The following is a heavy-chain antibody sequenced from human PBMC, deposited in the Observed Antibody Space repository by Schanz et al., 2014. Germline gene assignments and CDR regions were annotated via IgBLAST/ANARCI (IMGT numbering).Heavy chain of an antibody. CDR2: ISYDGSSK. J-gene: IGHJ3*01. D-gene: IGHD2-2*01. CDR3: ASSRTRYCSSTSCVPGAFDF. Sequence: QVQLVESGGGVVQPGRSLRLSCAASGFTFRSYGMHWVRQAPGKGLEWVALISYDGSSKNHADSVRGRFTISRDNAKNSLYLRMNSLRVDDTAVYYCASSRTRYCSSTSCVPGAFDFWGQGTLVTVSS. CDR1: GFTFRSYG. V-gene: IGHV3-33*03.